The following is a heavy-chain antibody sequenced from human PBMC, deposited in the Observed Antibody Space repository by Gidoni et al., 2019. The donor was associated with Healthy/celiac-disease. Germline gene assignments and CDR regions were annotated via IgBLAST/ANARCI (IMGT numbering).Heavy chain of an antibody. J-gene: IGHJ5*02. CDR1: GYTFTGYY. CDR2: INPKSGGT. V-gene: IGHV1-2*04. CDR3: ARDQHTMIGAFDP. D-gene: IGHD3-22*01. Sequence: QVQLVQSGAEVKKPGASVKVSCQASGYTFTGYYMHWVRQAPGQGLEWMGWINPKSGGTNYAQKYQGWVTMTRDTSISTAYMELSRLRSDDTAVYYCARDQHTMIGAFDPWGQGTLVTVSS.